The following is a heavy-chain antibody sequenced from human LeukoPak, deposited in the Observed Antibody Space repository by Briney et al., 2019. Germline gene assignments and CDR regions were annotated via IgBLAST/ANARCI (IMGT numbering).Heavy chain of an antibody. Sequence: ASVKVSCTASGYTFTSYGISWVRQAPGQGLEWMGWISAYNGNTNYAQKLQGRVTMTTDTSTSTAYMELRSLRSDDTAVYYWASSLTIFGVVISYAFDIWGQGTMVTVSS. J-gene: IGHJ3*02. CDR3: ASSLTIFGVVISYAFDI. CDR2: ISAYNGNT. V-gene: IGHV1-18*01. CDR1: GYTFTSYG. D-gene: IGHD3-3*01.